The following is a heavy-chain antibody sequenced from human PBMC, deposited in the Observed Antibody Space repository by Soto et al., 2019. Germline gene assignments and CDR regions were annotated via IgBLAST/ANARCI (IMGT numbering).Heavy chain of an antibody. D-gene: IGHD2-15*01. J-gene: IGHJ1*01. CDR2: ISGSGGST. Sequence: GGSLRLSCAASGFTFSSYAMSWVRQAPGKGLEWVSAISGSGGSTYYADSVKGRFTISRDNSKNTLYLQMNSLRAEDTGAYYCAKVPRSRFAEYFQHWGQGTLVTVSS. V-gene: IGHV3-23*01. CDR1: GFTFSSYA. CDR3: AKVPRSRFAEYFQH.